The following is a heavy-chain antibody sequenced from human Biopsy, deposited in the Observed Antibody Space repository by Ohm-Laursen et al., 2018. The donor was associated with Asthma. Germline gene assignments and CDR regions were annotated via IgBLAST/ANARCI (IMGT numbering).Heavy chain of an antibody. CDR2: ISAYNGAT. V-gene: IGHV1-18*01. D-gene: IGHD2-21*02. CDR3: ARGLGDLDS. CDR1: GFTLIDYG. Sequence: ASVKASCKASGFTLIDYGLTWVRQAPGQGLEWLGWISAYNGATNFAQKFQGRFTMTTETSTNTAFMELRRLKSDDSAVYFCARGLGDLDSWGQGSLVTVSS. J-gene: IGHJ4*02.